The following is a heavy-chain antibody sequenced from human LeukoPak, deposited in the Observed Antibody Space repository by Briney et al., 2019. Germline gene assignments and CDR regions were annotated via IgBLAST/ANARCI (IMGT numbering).Heavy chain of an antibody. D-gene: IGHD6-19*01. CDR1: GGSFSGYY. CDR3: ARFLVAVAGDDAFDI. Sequence: SETLSLTCAGYGGSFSGYYWSWIRQPPGKGLEWIGEINHSGSTNYNPSLKSRVTISVDTSKNQFSLKLSSVTAADTAVYYCARFLVAVAGDDAFDIWGQGTMVTVSS. J-gene: IGHJ3*02. V-gene: IGHV4-34*01. CDR2: INHSGST.